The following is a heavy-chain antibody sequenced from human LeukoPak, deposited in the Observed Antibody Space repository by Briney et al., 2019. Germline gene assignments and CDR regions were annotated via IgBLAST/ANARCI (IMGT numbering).Heavy chain of an antibody. CDR1: GYTFTGYY. V-gene: IGHV1-2*02. D-gene: IGHD3-9*01. Sequence: ASVKVSCKASGYTFTGYYMNRVRQAPGQGLEWMGWINSDSGFTKYAQKFQGRVTMARATSITTVYMDLTRLTSDITAVYYCARNFDMKGFDPWGQGTLVTVSS. J-gene: IGHJ5*02. CDR3: ARNFDMKGFDP. CDR2: INSDSGFT.